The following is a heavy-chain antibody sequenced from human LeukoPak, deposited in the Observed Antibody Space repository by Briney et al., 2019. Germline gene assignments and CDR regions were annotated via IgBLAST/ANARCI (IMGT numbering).Heavy chain of an antibody. CDR3: ARGGVYSSSPGAFDI. CDR1: GGTFSSYA. Sequence: GASVKVSCKASGGTFSSYAISWVRQAPGQGLEWMGGIIPIFGTANYAQKFQGRVTITADESTSTAYMELSSLRSEDTAVYYCARGGVYSSSPGAFDIWGQGTMVTVSS. J-gene: IGHJ3*02. D-gene: IGHD6-6*01. V-gene: IGHV1-69*13. CDR2: IIPIFGTA.